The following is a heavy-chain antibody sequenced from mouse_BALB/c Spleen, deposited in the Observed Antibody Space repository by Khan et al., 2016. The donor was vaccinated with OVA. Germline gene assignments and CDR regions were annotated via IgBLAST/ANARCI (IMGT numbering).Heavy chain of an antibody. Sequence: VQLQQSGAELVRPGASVKLSCKTSGYIFTSYWIHWVKQRPGQGLEWLARIYPGTDNTYYNQKLKDKATLTEDKSSSPSYLQLSRLKYENSTVYCGAREEAVYYFDYWGQGTPLTVSS. CDR1: GYIFTSYW. CDR3: AREEAVYYFDY. CDR2: IYPGTDNT. J-gene: IGHJ2*01. D-gene: IGHD3-3*01. V-gene: IGHV1S132*01.